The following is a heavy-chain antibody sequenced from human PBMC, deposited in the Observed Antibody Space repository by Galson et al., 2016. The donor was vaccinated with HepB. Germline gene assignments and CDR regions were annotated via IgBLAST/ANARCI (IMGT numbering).Heavy chain of an antibody. V-gene: IGHV1-69*13. CDR1: GDTFSSYG. J-gene: IGHJ4*02. Sequence: SVKVSCKASGDTFSSYGISWVRQAPGQGLEWMGGIFPISGRADFAQKFQGRVTITADESLSTAYMELSSLRSEDTAVYYCARSGSYHQDYFDFWGQGTLVTVSS. CDR2: IFPISGRA. D-gene: IGHD1-26*01. CDR3: ARSGSYHQDYFDF.